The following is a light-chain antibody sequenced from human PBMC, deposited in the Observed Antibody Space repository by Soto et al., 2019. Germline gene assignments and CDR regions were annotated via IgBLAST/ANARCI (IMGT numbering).Light chain of an antibody. CDR1: QSVSNNY. CDR3: QPSGSPGP. Sequence: WPMSAGTVSLSHGERATLXCRASQSVSNNYLAWYQQKPGQAPRLLIYGASNRATGTPDRFSGSGSGTDFTLTISRLAPEDFAVYYCQPSGSPGPSAQGGKADIK. CDR2: GAS. V-gene: IGKV3-20*01. J-gene: IGKJ1*01.